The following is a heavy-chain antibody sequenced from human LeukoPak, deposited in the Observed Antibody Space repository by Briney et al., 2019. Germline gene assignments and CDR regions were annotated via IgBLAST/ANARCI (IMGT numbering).Heavy chain of an antibody. CDR3: ARPIAVAGTRAFDI. Sequence: KSSETLSLTCTVSGGSISSYYWSWIRQPPGKGLEWIGYIYYSGSTNYNPSLKSRVTISVDTSKNQFSLKLSSVTAADTAVYYCARPIAVAGTRAFDIWGQGTMVTVSS. J-gene: IGHJ3*02. V-gene: IGHV4-59*08. D-gene: IGHD6-19*01. CDR1: GGSISSYY. CDR2: IYYSGST.